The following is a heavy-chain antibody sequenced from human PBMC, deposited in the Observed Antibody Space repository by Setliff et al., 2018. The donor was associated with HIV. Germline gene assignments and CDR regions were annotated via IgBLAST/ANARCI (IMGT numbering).Heavy chain of an antibody. Sequence: GGSLRLSCAASGFTFNKYGMHWVRQAPGKGLEWVAFIRYDGSNIYYADSVKGRFTISRDYSKNTLYLQMNSLRPEDTAVYYCAKDSDGEPSLLLDYWGQGTLVTVSS. CDR3: AKDSDGEPSLLLDY. CDR1: GFTFNKYG. D-gene: IGHD3-10*01. J-gene: IGHJ4*02. V-gene: IGHV3-30*02. CDR2: IRYDGSNI.